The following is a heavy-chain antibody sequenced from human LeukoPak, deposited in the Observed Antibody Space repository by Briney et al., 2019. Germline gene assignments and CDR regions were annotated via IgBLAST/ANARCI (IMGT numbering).Heavy chain of an antibody. Sequence: SETLSLTCTVSGYSISSGYYWGWIRQPPGKGLEWIGSIYHSGSTYYNPSLKSRVTISVDTSKNQFSLKLSSVTAADTAVYYCARGNGYNYLDYYMDVWGKGTTVTVSS. V-gene: IGHV4-38-2*02. CDR3: ARGNGYNYLDYYMDV. CDR2: IYHSGST. CDR1: GYSISSGYY. J-gene: IGHJ6*03. D-gene: IGHD5-24*01.